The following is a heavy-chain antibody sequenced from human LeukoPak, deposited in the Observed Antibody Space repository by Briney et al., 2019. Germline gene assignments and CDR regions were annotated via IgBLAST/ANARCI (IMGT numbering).Heavy chain of an antibody. D-gene: IGHD2-15*01. J-gene: IGHJ4*02. CDR1: GGSISSSSYY. CDR2: IYYAGSP. V-gene: IGHV4-39*01. CDR3: ARQTYFYEASGHLNDN. Sequence: SETLSLTCTVSGGSISSSSYYWGWLRPPPGKGLVWIGSIYYAGSPFYNPSLRSRVTMSVDTAENQFSLNLNSVTAADTAIYYCARQTYFYEASGHLNDNWGQGTLVTVSS.